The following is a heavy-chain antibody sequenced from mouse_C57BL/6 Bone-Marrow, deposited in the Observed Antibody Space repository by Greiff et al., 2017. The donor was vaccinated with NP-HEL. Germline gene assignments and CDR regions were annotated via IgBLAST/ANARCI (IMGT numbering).Heavy chain of an antibody. CDR3: THDYGSSYLYWYFDV. CDR2: IDPENGDT. J-gene: IGHJ1*03. Sequence: EVKLEESGAELVRPGASVKLSCTASGFNIKDDYMHWVKQRPEQGLEWIGWIDPENGDTEYASKFPGKATITANTSSNTAYLQLSSLTSEDTAVYYYTHDYGSSYLYWYFDVWGTGTTVTVSS. V-gene: IGHV14-4*01. CDR1: GFNIKDDY. D-gene: IGHD1-1*01.